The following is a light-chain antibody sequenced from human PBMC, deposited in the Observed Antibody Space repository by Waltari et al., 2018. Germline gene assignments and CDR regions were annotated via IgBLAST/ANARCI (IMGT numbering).Light chain of an antibody. Sequence: EIVMTQSPATLSVSPGEGVTLSCRASQSVSGNLAWYQQRPGPAPRLLIYGASTRATGSPARFSGSGSGTEFTLTISSLQSEDFAVYYCHQYDHWPTFTFGQGTKLEI. CDR2: GAS. CDR1: QSVSGN. CDR3: HQYDHWPTFT. V-gene: IGKV3-15*01. J-gene: IGKJ2*01.